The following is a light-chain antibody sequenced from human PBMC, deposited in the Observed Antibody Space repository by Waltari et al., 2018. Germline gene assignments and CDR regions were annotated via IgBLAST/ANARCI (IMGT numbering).Light chain of an antibody. CDR1: QSPVHGDGKTY. CDR2: KVS. Sequence: DVVMTQSPLSLPVTLGQPASISCRSSQSPVHGDGKTYLNWFHQRPGQSPRRLIDKVSNRDSGVPDRFSGSGSGTNCTLKISRVEAEDVGVYYCMQGAHRPPTFGGGTKVEIK. J-gene: IGKJ4*01. CDR3: MQGAHRPPT. V-gene: IGKV2-30*02.